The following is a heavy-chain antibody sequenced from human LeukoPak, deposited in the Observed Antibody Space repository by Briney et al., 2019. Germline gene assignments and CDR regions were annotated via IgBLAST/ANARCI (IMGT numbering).Heavy chain of an antibody. CDR3: ARARYCSGGSCYRVNWFDP. J-gene: IGHJ5*02. V-gene: IGHV1-69*04. Sequence: ASVKVSCKASGGTFSSYAISWVRQAPGQGLEWIGRIIPIFGIANYAQKFQGRVTITADKSTSTAYMELSSLRSEDTAVYYCARARYCSGGSCYRVNWFDPWGQGTLVTASS. CDR1: GGTFSSYA. CDR2: IIPIFGIA. D-gene: IGHD2-15*01.